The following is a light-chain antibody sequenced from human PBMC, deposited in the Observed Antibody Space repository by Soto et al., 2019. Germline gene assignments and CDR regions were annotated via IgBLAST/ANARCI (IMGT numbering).Light chain of an antibody. V-gene: IGKV1-39*01. CDR1: QSISSY. CDR3: QQSYSTPQT. Sequence: DIQMTQSPSSLSASVGDRVTITCRASQSISSYLNWYQQKPGKAPKLLIYAASSLQSGVPSRFSGSGFGTDFTLTISSLQPEDFATYYCQQSYSTPQTFGPGTKVDIK. CDR2: AAS. J-gene: IGKJ3*01.